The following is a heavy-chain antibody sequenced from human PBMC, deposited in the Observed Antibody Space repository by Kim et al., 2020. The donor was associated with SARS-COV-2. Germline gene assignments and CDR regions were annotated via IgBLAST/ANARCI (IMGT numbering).Heavy chain of an antibody. CDR3: ARIRCSCRSSSCPAAAFDY. V-gene: IGHV2-70*11. J-gene: IGHJ4*02. Sequence: SGPTLVNPTQTLTLTCTFSGFSLSTSGMCVSWVRQPPGKALEWLARIDWDDDRYYSTSLKTRLTISKDTSKNQVVLTMTNMDPVDTASYYCARIRCSCRSSSCPAAAFDYGGRGTRVTASS. CDR1: GFSLSTSGMC. D-gene: IGHD2-2*01. CDR2: IDWDDDR.